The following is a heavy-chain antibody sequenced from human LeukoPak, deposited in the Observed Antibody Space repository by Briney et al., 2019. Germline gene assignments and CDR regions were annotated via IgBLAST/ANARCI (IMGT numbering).Heavy chain of an antibody. D-gene: IGHD1-26*01. J-gene: IGHJ5*02. V-gene: IGHV1-24*01. Sequence: ASVKVSCKVSGYTLTELSMHWVRQAPGKGLEWMGGFDPEDGETIYAQKFQGRVTMTEDTSTDTAYMELSSLRSEDTAVYYCATVRSIVGATWFDPWGQGTLVTVSS. CDR1: GYTLTELS. CDR3: ATVRSIVGATWFDP. CDR2: FDPEDGET.